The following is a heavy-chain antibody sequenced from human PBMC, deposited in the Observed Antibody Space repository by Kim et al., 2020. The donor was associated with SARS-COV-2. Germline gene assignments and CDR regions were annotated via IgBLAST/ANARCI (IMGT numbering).Heavy chain of an antibody. V-gene: IGHV1-8*01. J-gene: IGHJ5*02. CDR1: GYTFINHD. CDR3: ARGSGSGGRDWFDP. Sequence: ASVKVSCKASGYTFINHDIDWVRQAPGQGLEWMGWMNSNSGNTGYAQKFQGRVTMTRDTSLSTAYMELSSLTYADTAVYFCARGSGSGGRDWFDPWGQGT. D-gene: IGHD1-26*01. CDR2: MNSNSGNT.